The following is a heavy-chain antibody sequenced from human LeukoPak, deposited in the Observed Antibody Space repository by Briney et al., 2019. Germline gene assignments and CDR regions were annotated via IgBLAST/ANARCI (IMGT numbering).Heavy chain of an antibody. D-gene: IGHD3-10*01. V-gene: IGHV3-48*02. CDR3: ASIRRGLYDAFDI. J-gene: IGHJ3*02. CDR2: ISSSSSTI. Sequence: GGSLRLSCAASGFTFSSYSMNWVRQAPGKGLEWVSYISSSSSTIYYVDSVKGRFTISRDNAKNSLYLQMNSLRDEDTAVYYCASIRRGLYDAFDIWGQGTMVTVSS. CDR1: GFTFSSYS.